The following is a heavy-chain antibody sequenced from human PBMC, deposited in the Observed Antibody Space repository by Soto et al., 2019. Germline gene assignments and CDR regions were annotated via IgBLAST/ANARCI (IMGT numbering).Heavy chain of an antibody. Sequence: GGSLRLSCAASGFTFDDYAMHWVRQAPGKGLEWVSGISWNSGSIGYADSVKGRFTISRDNAKNSLYLQMNSLRAEDTALYYCAKALTGIIDAFDIWGQGTMVTVSS. J-gene: IGHJ3*02. CDR2: ISWNSGSI. CDR3: AKALTGIIDAFDI. V-gene: IGHV3-9*01. D-gene: IGHD1-20*01. CDR1: GFTFDDYA.